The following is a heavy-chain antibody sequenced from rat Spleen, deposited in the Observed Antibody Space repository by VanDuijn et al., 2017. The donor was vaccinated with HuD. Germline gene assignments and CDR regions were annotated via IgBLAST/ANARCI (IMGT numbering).Heavy chain of an antibody. CDR2: VTQTGGTT. V-gene: IGHV5-31*01. Sequence: EVQLVESDGGLVQPGRSLKLSCAASGFIFSDYYMAWIRQAPGKGLEWVATVTQTGGTTYYSGSVKGRFTISRDNAEDTVYLQMNSLRSDDTATYYCARDNDYYFDYWGQGVMVTVSS. J-gene: IGHJ2*01. CDR3: ARDNDYYFDY. CDR1: GFIFSDYY.